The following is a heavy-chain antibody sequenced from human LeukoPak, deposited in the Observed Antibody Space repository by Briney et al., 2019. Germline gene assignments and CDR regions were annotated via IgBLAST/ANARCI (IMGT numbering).Heavy chain of an antibody. J-gene: IGHJ6*03. CDR3: ARCVHSLLHYYYMDV. CDR2: VYTSGST. V-gene: IGHV4-61*02. Sequence: SETLSLTCTVSGGSISSGSYYWSWIRQPAGKGLEWIGRVYTSGSTNYNPSLKSRVTISVDTSKNQFSLKLSSVTAADTAVYYCARCVHSLLHYYYMDVWGKGTTVTVSS. D-gene: IGHD1-1*01. CDR1: GGSISSGSYY.